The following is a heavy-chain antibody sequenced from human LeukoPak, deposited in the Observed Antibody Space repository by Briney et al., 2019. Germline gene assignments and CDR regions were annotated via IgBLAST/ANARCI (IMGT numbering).Heavy chain of an antibody. Sequence: GGSLRLSCAASGFTFSSYEMNWVRQAPGKGLEWVALISYDGINKYYADSVKGRSTISRDNPKKTLYLQMNSLTLEDTAVYYCAKLPYCGGDCYAGASDIWGQGTMVTVSS. D-gene: IGHD2-21*02. CDR2: ISYDGINK. CDR1: GFTFSSYE. V-gene: IGHV3-30*18. J-gene: IGHJ3*02. CDR3: AKLPYCGGDCYAGASDI.